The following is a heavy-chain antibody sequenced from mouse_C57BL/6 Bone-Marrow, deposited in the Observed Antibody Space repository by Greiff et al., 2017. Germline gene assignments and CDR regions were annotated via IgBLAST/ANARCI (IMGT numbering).Heavy chain of an antibody. CDR3: TTRYYGNYGY. J-gene: IGHJ2*01. Sequence: VQLKQSGAELVRPGASVKLSCTASGFNIKDDYMHWVKQRPEQGLEWIGWIDPENGDTEYASKFQGKATITADTSSNTAYLQLSSLTSEDTAVYYCTTRYYGNYGYWGQGTTLTVSS. CDR2: IDPENGDT. D-gene: IGHD2-1*01. CDR1: GFNIKDDY. V-gene: IGHV14-4*01.